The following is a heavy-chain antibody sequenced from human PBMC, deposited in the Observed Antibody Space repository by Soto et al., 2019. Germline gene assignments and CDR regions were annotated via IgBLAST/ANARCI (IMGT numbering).Heavy chain of an antibody. J-gene: IGHJ4*02. Sequence: ASVKVSCKASGYIFSTHGINWVRQAPGQGLEWMGWINPYNGKTNYAQKFQGRVTMTTETSRKTAYMELRSLRSDDTAVYYCARVQIVVVVGGTPTAYWGQGTLVTVSS. D-gene: IGHD2-15*01. CDR1: GYIFSTHG. V-gene: IGHV1-18*01. CDR2: INPYNGKT. CDR3: ARVQIVVVVGGTPTAY.